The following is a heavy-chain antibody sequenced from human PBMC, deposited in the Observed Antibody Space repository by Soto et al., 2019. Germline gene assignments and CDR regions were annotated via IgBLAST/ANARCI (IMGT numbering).Heavy chain of an antibody. Sequence: SETLSLTCTVSGGSISPYYWGWIRQPAGKGLEWIGRIYASGSTNYNPSLKGRVTMSVATSKNQFSLKLSSVTAADTAVYYCARGGMVIIPTATAFDYWGQGTLVTVSS. J-gene: IGHJ4*02. CDR3: ARGGMVIIPTATAFDY. CDR1: GGSISPYY. V-gene: IGHV4-4*07. CDR2: IYASGST. D-gene: IGHD2-2*01.